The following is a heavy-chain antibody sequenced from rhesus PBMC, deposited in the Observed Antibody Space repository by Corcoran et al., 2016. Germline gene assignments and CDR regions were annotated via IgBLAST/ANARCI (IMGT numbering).Heavy chain of an antibody. V-gene: IGHV5-2*01. CDR1: GYSFTSYW. CDR3: AKESHYGLDS. J-gene: IGHJ6*01. CDR2: IDPSDSDT. Sequence: EVQLVQSGAEVQRPGESLKISCKPSGYSFTSYWIHWVRQLPGKGLEGMGAIDPSDSDTRYSPSFQGQVTISADKSIGTTYLQWSSLKASDSATYYCAKESHYGLDSWGQGVVVTVSS.